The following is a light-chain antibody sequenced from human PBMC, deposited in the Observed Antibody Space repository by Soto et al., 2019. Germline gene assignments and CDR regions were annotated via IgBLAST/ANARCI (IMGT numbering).Light chain of an antibody. CDR3: SSYGGDTTYV. CDR2: TDN. J-gene: IGLJ1*01. CDR1: SSDVGSYKL. V-gene: IGLV2-23*01. Sequence: QSVLTQPASVSGSPGQSITISCTVSSSDVGSYKLVSWYQQYPGKAPKLIIYTDNKRPPGVSNRFSGSRSSNTASLTISGLQPEDEADYYCSSYGGDTTYVFGTGTKVTVL.